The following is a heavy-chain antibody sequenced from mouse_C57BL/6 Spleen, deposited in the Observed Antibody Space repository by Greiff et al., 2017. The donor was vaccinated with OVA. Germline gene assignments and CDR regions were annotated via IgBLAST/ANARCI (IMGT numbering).Heavy chain of an antibody. CDR2: IHPNSGST. CDR3: ARSITTVVAPAY. Sequence: QVQLQQSGAELVKPGASVKLSCKASGYTFTSYWMHWVKQRPGQGLEWIGMIHPNSGSTNYNEKFKSKATLTVDKSSSTAYMQLSSLTSEDSAVYYCARSITTVVAPAYWGQGTLVTVSA. V-gene: IGHV1-64*01. D-gene: IGHD1-1*01. J-gene: IGHJ3*01. CDR1: GYTFTSYW.